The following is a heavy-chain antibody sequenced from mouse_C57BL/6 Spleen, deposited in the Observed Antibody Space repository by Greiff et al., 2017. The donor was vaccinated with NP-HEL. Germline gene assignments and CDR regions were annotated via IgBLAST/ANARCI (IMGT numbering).Heavy chain of an antibody. Sequence: EVKLMESGEGLVKPGGSLKLSCAASGFTFSSYAMSWVRQTPEKRLEWVAYISSGGDYIYYANTVKGRFTISRDNARNTLYLQMSSLKSEDTAMYYCTRDSNYVAFAYWGQGTLVTVSA. CDR1: GFTFSSYA. CDR3: TRDSNYVAFAY. J-gene: IGHJ3*01. CDR2: ISSGGDYI. D-gene: IGHD2-5*01. V-gene: IGHV5-9-1*02.